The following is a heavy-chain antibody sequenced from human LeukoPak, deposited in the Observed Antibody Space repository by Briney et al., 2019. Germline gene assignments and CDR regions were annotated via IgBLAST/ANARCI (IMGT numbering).Heavy chain of an antibody. V-gene: IGHV4-4*02. D-gene: IGHD3-16*01. J-gene: IGHJ3*02. CDR3: ARRESLGGYHGFDI. CDR2: VHHSGGT. CDR1: GGSISSSHW. Sequence: SETLSLTCTVSGGSISSSHWWSWVRQPPGKGLEWIEEVHHSGGTNYNPSLKSRVTTSVDKSKNQFSLKLGFVTAADTAVYYCARRESLGGYHGFDIWGQGTMVTVSS.